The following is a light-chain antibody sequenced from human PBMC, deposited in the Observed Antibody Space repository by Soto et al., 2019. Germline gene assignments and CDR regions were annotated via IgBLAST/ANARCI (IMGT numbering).Light chain of an antibody. J-gene: IGKJ4*01. Sequence: EIVLTQSPGTLSLSPGERATLSCRASLSVSNFLAWYQQKPGQAPRLLIYDASNRATGIPARFSGSGSGTDFTLTISSLEPEDFAVYYCQQRDSWPPLTFGGGTKVDIK. V-gene: IGKV3-11*01. CDR3: QQRDSWPPLT. CDR1: LSVSNF. CDR2: DAS.